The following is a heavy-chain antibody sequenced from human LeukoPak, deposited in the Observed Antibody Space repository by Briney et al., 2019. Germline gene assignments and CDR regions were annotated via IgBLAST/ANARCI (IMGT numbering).Heavy chain of an antibody. D-gene: IGHD2-2*01. J-gene: IGHJ3*02. CDR2: IYYREST. CDR1: GGSTGSGDYY. V-gene: IGHV4-30-4*08. Sequence: SQTMSLASTVYGGSTGSGDYYWSWLRHTPGKGLEWFGYIYYRESTYYNPSLKSRVTISVDTSKTQFSLKLSSVTAADTAVYYCARERVVPAATSDAFDIWGQGTMVTVSS. CDR3: ARERVVPAATSDAFDI.